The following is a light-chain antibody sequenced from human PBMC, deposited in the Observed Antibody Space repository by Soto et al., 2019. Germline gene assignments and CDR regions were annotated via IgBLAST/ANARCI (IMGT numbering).Light chain of an antibody. V-gene: IGKV3-11*01. J-gene: IGKJ4*01. Sequence: EIVLTQSPATLSLSPGERATLSCRASQSVGNWLFWYQQKRGQAPRLLIYDASSRAAGVPERFSASGSGTDFTLTISSLEPEDFATYYGHQYNNWPVTFGGGTKVEIK. CDR1: QSVGNW. CDR3: HQYNNWPVT. CDR2: DAS.